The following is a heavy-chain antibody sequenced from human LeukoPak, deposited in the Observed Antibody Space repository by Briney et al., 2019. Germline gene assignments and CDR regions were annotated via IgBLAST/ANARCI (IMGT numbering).Heavy chain of an antibody. D-gene: IGHD5-12*01. Sequence: GGSLRLSCIASGFTFAHYWMNWVRQSPGKGLEWVSYINNGGGTIWYADSVKGRFTISRDNTKNSLYLQMNSLRAEDTAMYYCASEAVLVAAGIDCWGQGTLVTVSS. J-gene: IGHJ4*02. CDR3: ASEAVLVAAGIDC. V-gene: IGHV3-48*04. CDR1: GFTFAHYW. CDR2: INNGGGTI.